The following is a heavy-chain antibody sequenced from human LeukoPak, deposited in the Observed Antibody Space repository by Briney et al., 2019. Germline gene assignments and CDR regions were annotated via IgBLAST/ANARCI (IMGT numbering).Heavy chain of an antibody. D-gene: IGHD4-17*01. CDR3: ARRGRGTTVTSYFDY. J-gene: IGHJ4*02. CDR2: ISSSSSTI. Sequence: GGSLRLSCAASGFTFSDYYMNWVRQAPGKGLEWVSYISSSSSTIYYADSVKGRFTISRDNAKNSLYLQMNSLRAEDTAVYYCARRGRGTTVTSYFDYWGQGTLVTVSS. V-gene: IGHV3-48*01. CDR1: GFTFSDYY.